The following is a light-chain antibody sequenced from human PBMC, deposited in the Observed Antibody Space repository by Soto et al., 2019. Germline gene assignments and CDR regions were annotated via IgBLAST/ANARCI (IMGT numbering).Light chain of an antibody. CDR2: GAS. Sequence: EIVLTQSPGTLSLSPGERATLSCVASQIVSSIRLAWNRQKPGQAPRLLIYGASTRATGIPVRFSGGGFGTEFTLTISSLQSEDFAVYYFQQYKNWPLFGQGTRLEI. CDR1: QIVSSI. CDR3: QQYKNWPL. J-gene: IGKJ5*01. V-gene: IGKV3-15*01.